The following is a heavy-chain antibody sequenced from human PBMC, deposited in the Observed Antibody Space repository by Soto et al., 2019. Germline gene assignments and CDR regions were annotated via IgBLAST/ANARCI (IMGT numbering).Heavy chain of an antibody. D-gene: IGHD6-13*01. J-gene: IGHJ4*02. CDR3: SRGRGSTPLRD. CDR2: IYTTATT. CDR1: GDSMSTGGYY. V-gene: IGHV4-31*02. Sequence: QVQLQESGPGLVKPSQTLSLICTVSGDSMSTGGYYWTWIRQHPGKGLEWIGHIYTTATTYYSPSLKSQVTMSIDKSSNRFSLNLSSVTAAETAVYYCSRGRGSTPLRDWGPGALVTVSS.